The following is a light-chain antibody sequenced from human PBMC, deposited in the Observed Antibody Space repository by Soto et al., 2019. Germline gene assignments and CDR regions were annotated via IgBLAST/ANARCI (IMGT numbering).Light chain of an antibody. J-gene: IGKJ1*01. CDR2: GAS. V-gene: IGKV3-20*01. Sequence: EIVLTQSPGTLSLSPGERATLSCRASQSLGSSYLAWYQQKPRQAPRLLNFGASSRATGIPDRFSGSGSGTDFTLTISRLEAEDFAVYYCQQYVGSPTFGQGTKVEIK. CDR1: QSLGSSY. CDR3: QQYVGSPT.